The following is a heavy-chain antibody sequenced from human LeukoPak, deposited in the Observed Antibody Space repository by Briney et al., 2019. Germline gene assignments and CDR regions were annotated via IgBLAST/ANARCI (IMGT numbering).Heavy chain of an antibody. V-gene: IGHV4-30-2*01. D-gene: IGHD5-18*01. CDR3: ARARYSYGYPYFDY. Sequence: PSQTLSLTCAVSGGSISSGGYSWSWIRQPPGKGLEWIRYIYHSGSTYYNPSLKSRVTISVDRSKNQFSLKLSSVTAADTAVYYCARARYSYGYPYFDYWGQGTLVTVSS. CDR2: IYHSGST. J-gene: IGHJ4*02. CDR1: GGSISSGGYS.